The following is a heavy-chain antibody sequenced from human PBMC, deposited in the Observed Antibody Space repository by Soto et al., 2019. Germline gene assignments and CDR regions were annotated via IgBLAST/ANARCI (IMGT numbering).Heavy chain of an antibody. Sequence: QVQLVQSGAEVKKPGASVKVSCKASGYTFTSYAMHWVRQAPGQRLEWMGWINAGNGNTKYSQKFQGRVTITRDTSARKAYMELSSLRTEDTAVYYLAREPRWAAAGTLGYWGQGTLVTVSS. J-gene: IGHJ4*02. CDR2: INAGNGNT. V-gene: IGHV1-3*01. CDR3: AREPRWAAAGTLGY. D-gene: IGHD6-13*01. CDR1: GYTFTSYA.